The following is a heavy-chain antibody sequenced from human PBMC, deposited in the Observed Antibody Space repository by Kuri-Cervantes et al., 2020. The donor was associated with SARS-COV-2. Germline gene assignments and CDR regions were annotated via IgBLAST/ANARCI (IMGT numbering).Heavy chain of an antibody. CDR2: IYYSGST. Sequence: SETLSLTCTVSGGSISSSSYYWGWIRQPPGKGLEWIGSIYYSGSTYYNPSLKSRVTISVDTSKNQFSLKLSSVTAADTAVYYCARDVGARKAFDIWGQGTMVTVSS. D-gene: IGHD4/OR15-4a*01. J-gene: IGHJ3*02. CDR3: ARDVGARKAFDI. V-gene: IGHV4-39*07. CDR1: GGSISSSSYY.